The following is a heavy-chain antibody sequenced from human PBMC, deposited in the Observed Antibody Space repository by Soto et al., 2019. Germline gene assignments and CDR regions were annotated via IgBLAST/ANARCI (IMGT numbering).Heavy chain of an antibody. V-gene: IGHV3-11*01. Sequence: QVQLVESGGGLVKPGGSLRLSCAASGFTFSDYYMSWIRQAPGKVLEWVSYISSGGSPIYYTDSVKGRFTISRDNAENSLYLQMNSVRAEDTAVYYCARDPRYCSGGNCYSAAEDHYYYYMDVWGKGTTVTVSS. CDR3: ARDPRYCSGGNCYSAAEDHYYYYMDV. J-gene: IGHJ6*03. CDR2: ISSGGSPI. D-gene: IGHD2-15*01. CDR1: GFTFSDYY.